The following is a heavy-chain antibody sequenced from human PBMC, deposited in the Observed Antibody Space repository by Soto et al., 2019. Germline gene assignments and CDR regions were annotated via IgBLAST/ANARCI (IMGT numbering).Heavy chain of an antibody. CDR2: IWYDGSNK. D-gene: IGHD1-26*01. Sequence: GGSLRLSCAASGFTFSSYGMHWVRQAPGKGLEWVAVIWYDGSNKYYADSVKGRFTISRDNSKNTLYLQMNSLRAEDTAVYYCARDREGGRIVGALYYWGQGTLVTVSS. CDR1: GFTFSSYG. CDR3: ARDREGGRIVGALYY. V-gene: IGHV3-33*01. J-gene: IGHJ4*02.